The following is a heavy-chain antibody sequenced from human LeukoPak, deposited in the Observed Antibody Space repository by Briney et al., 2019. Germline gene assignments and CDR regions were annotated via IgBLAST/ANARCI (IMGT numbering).Heavy chain of an antibody. CDR3: AKVVQYTASTGTGLDY. CDR1: GFIFSNYG. J-gene: IGHJ4*02. Sequence: PGSSLRLSCAASGFIFSNYGMHWVRQAPGKGLDWVAVIWYDGSYKYYADSVKGRFTISRDNSKNTLYLQMNSLRAEDTAIYYCAKVVQYTASTGTGLDYWGQGTPVTVSS. D-gene: IGHD6-13*01. CDR2: IWYDGSYK. V-gene: IGHV3-33*06.